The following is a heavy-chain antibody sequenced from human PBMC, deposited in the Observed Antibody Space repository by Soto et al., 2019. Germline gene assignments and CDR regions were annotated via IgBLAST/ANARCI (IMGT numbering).Heavy chain of an antibody. CDR2: IYWDDDK. CDR1: GFSLSTSGVG. D-gene: IGHD3-10*01. V-gene: IGHV2-5*02. J-gene: IGHJ4*02. Sequence: QITLKESGPTLVKPTQPLTLTCTFSGFSLSTSGVGVGWIRQPPGKALEWLALIYWDDDKRYSPSLKSRLTITKDTSKNQVVLTMTNMDPVDTATYYCAHSFVPEKYYYGSGSYTKTTMFDYWGQGTLVTVSS. CDR3: AHSFVPEKYYYGSGSYTKTTMFDY.